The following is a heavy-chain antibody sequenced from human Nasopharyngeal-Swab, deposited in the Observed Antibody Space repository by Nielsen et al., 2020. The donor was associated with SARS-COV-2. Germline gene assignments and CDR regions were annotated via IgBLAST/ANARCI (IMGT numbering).Heavy chain of an antibody. CDR1: GFTFSSYD. CDR3: ARGDYGDYYYFDY. J-gene: IGHJ4*02. V-gene: IGHV3-13*01. Sequence: GASLQISCAGSGFTFSSYDMHWVRQATGKGLEWVSAIATAGDTYYPGSVKGRFTISRENAKNSLYLQMNSLRAGDTAVYYCARGDYGDYYYFDYWGQGTLVTVSS. CDR2: IATAGDT. D-gene: IGHD4-17*01.